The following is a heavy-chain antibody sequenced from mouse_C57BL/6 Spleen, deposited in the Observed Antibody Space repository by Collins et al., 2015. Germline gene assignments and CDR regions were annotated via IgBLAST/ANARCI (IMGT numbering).Heavy chain of an antibody. Sequence: QVQLQQSGPELVKPGASVKLSCKASGYTFTSYDINWVKQSPGQGLEWFGWIYPRDGSTKYNEKFKGKATLTVDTSSSTAYMELHSLTSEDSAVYFCARRWDGLDYWGQGTTLTVSS. CDR2: IYPRDGST. V-gene: IGHV1-85*01. CDR1: GYTFTSYD. D-gene: IGHD4-1*01. CDR3: ARRWDGLDY. J-gene: IGHJ2*01.